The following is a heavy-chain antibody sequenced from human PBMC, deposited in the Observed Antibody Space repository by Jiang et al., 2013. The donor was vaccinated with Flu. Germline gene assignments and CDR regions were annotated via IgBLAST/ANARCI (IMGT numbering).Heavy chain of an antibody. Sequence: QSGSELKKPGASVKVSCKASGYKFNDYAINWVRQAPGQGLEWMGWVNTKNGNPTHAQDFTGRFVFSLDKSASTAYLEVSSLKPEDSAVYFCAGGGGETVPGLDLWGQGTLVTVSS. CDR3: AGGGGETVPGLDL. CDR1: GYKFNDYA. J-gene: IGHJ4*02. D-gene: IGHD2-15*01. CDR2: VNTKNGNP. V-gene: IGHV7-4-1*02.